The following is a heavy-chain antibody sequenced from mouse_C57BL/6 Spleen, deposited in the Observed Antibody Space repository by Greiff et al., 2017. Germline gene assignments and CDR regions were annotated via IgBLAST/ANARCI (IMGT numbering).Heavy chain of an antibody. CDR1: GYTFTSYW. J-gene: IGHJ2*01. V-gene: IGHV1-64*01. CDR3: ARSTAVVATRGDYFDY. D-gene: IGHD1-1*01. CDR2: IHPNSGST. Sequence: VQLQQPGAELVKPGASVKLSCKASGYTFTSYWMHWVKQRPGQGLEWIGMIHPNSGSTNYNEKFKSKATLTVDKSSSTAYMQLSSLTSEDSAVYYCARSTAVVATRGDYFDYWGQGTTLTVSS.